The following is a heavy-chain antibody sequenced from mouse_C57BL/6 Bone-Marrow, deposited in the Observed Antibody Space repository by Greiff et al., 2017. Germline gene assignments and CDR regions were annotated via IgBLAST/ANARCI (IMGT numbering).Heavy chain of an antibody. CDR2: ISSGSSTI. D-gene: IGHD2-14*01. Sequence: EVKLMEPGGGLVKPGASLKLSCAASGFTFSDYGMHWVRQAPEQGLEWVAYISSGSSTIYYADTVKGRFTIARDNAKNTLFLQMTSLRSEDTAMYYCARSYGYDARLAGAYWGQGTLVTVSA. V-gene: IGHV5-17*01. J-gene: IGHJ3*01. CDR3: ARSYGYDARLAGAY. CDR1: GFTFSDYG.